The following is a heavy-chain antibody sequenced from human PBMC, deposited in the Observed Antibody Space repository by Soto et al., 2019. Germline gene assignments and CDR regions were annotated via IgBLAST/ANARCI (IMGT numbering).Heavy chain of an antibody. D-gene: IGHD7-27*01. J-gene: IGHJ2*01. CDR2: ITPDGTEQ. V-gene: IGHV3-30*18. CDR1: GFTFNTYA. Sequence: QVQLMESGGGVVQPGRSLRLSCAASGFTFNTYAMHWVRQAPGKGLEWVAVITPDGTEQYYADSVKGRFTISRDNSKNKLYLQMNSLGLEDMCIYHCAKRGILGAQGMAYFDLWGRGTLVTVSS. CDR3: AKRGILGAQGMAYFDL.